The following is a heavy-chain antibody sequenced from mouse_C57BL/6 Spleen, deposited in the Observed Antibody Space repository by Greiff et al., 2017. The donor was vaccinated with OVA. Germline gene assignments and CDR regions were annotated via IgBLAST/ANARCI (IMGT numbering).Heavy chain of an antibody. D-gene: IGHD2-3*01. CDR2: INPSSGYT. CDR3: ARFYDGYYDAMDY. Sequence: QVQLQQSGAELAKPGASVKLSCKASGYTFTSYWMHWVKQRPGQGLEWIGYINPSSGYTKYNQKFKVKATLTADKSSSTAYMQLSSLTYEDSAVYYCARFYDGYYDAMDYWGQGTSVTVAS. CDR1: GYTFTSYW. J-gene: IGHJ4*01. V-gene: IGHV1-7*01.